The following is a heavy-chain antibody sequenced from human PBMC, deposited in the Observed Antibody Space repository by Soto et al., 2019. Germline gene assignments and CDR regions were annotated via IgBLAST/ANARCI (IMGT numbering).Heavy chain of an antibody. CDR1: GFTFSSYW. CDR3: AANRGYNYYYGMDV. CDR2: INSDGSST. V-gene: IGHV3-74*01. Sequence: GSLRLSCAASGFTFSSYWMHWVRQAPGKGLVWVSRINSDGSSTSYADSVKGRFTISRDNSKNTMYLEMNSLRAEDTAVYYCAANRGYNYYYGMDVWGQGTTVTVSS. J-gene: IGHJ6*02. D-gene: IGHD3-22*01.